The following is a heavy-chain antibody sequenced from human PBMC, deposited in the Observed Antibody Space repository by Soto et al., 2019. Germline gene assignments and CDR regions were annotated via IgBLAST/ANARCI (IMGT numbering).Heavy chain of an antibody. D-gene: IGHD3-10*02. CDR2: INTYNGNT. CDR3: GRDQSGIGYYVDWFDP. J-gene: IGHJ5*02. CDR1: GYSLISYA. V-gene: IGHV1-18*04. Sequence: XSWKVSCKAAGYSLISYAIGWVRQAPGQGLEWMGWINTYNGNTNYTQKFEGRVTFTRDTLATTVNMELTSLTYEDTAVYYCGRDQSGIGYYVDWFDPWGQGTLVTVSS.